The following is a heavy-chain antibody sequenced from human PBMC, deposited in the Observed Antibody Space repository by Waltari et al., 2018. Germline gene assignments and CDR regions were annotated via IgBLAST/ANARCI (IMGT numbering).Heavy chain of an antibody. J-gene: IGHJ4*02. D-gene: IGHD6-19*01. CDR3: ARVGFRIGAVAGVYYFDY. CDR2: INPNSGGT. Sequence: QVQLVQSGAEVKKPGASVKVSCKASGYTFTGYYMHWVRQAPGQGLGWMGRINPNSGGTNYAQKFQGRVTMTRDTSISTAYMELSRLRSDDTAVDYCARVGFRIGAVAGVYYFDYWGQGTLVTVSS. V-gene: IGHV1-2*06. CDR1: GYTFTGYY.